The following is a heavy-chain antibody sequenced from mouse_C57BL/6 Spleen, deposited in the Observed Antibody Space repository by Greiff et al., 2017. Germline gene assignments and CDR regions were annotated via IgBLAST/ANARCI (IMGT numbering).Heavy chain of an antibody. Sequence: VQLQQPGAELVKPGASVKLSCKASGYTFTSYWMHWVKQRPGHGLEWIGMIHPNSGSTNYNEKFKSKATLTVDKSSSTAYMQLSSLTSEDSAVYYCARRGPDYFDYWGQGTTLTVSS. CDR2: IHPNSGST. CDR3: ARRGPDYFDY. D-gene: IGHD3-3*01. J-gene: IGHJ2*01. CDR1: GYTFTSYW. V-gene: IGHV1-64*01.